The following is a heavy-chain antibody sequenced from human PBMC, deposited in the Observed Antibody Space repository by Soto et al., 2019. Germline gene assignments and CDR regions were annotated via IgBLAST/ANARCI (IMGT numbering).Heavy chain of an antibody. D-gene: IGHD3-9*01. J-gene: IGHJ1*01. Sequence: QVQLVQSGSEIKKPGASVKVSCQAFGYTFTSYGIGWVRQAPGQGLEWMGWISVYTDNTNYAQKFQGRVTMTTETASSTAYMELRSLKSDDTAVYDCARIGFDGHWGQGTLVTVSS. CDR3: ARIGFDGH. V-gene: IGHV1-18*01. CDR1: GYTFTSYG. CDR2: ISVYTDNT.